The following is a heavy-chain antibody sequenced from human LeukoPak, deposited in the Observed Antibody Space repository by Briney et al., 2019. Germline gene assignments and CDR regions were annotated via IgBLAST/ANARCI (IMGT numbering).Heavy chain of an antibody. CDR2: IYHSGST. CDR1: GYSISSGYY. Sequence: SETLSLTCAVSGYSISSGYYWGWIRQPPGKGLEWIGSIYHSGSTYYNPSLKSRVTISVDTSKNQFSLKLSSVTAADTAVYYCARGLLDGYTHPAAFDIWGQGTMVTVSS. D-gene: IGHD5-24*01. J-gene: IGHJ3*02. V-gene: IGHV4-38-2*01. CDR3: ARGLLDGYTHPAAFDI.